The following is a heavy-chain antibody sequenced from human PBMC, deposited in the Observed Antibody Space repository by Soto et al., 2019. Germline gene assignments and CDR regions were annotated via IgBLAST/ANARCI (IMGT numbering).Heavy chain of an antibody. J-gene: IGHJ5*02. Sequence: PSETLSLTCTVSGTSIISYHWNWIRQPPGKGLEWISYTSYSGNTNYNPSLKSRVTISVDTSKNQFSLKVKSVTAADTAVYFCASSPSALPAPEGWFDPWGHGTLVTVSS. CDR1: GTSIISYH. D-gene: IGHD6-13*01. V-gene: IGHV4-59*01. CDR3: ASSPSALPAPEGWFDP. CDR2: TSYSGNT.